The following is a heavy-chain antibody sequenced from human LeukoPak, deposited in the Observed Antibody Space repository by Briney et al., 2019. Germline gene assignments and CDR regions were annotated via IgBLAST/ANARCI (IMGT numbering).Heavy chain of an antibody. CDR2: ISYDGSNK. CDR3: ARGGIAAAGSGFDY. Sequence: GRSLRLSCAASGFTFSSYAMHWVRQAPGKGLEWVAVISYDGSNKYYADSVKGRFTISRDNAKNSLYLQMNSLRAEDTAVYYCARGGIAAAGSGFDYWGQGTLVTVSS. D-gene: IGHD6-13*01. CDR1: GFTFSSYA. J-gene: IGHJ4*02. V-gene: IGHV3-30*04.